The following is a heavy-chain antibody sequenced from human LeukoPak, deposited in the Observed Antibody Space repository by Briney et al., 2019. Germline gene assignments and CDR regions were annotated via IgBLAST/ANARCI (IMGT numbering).Heavy chain of an antibody. CDR3: AKDLSYCSGGTCYTSRYYGMDV. CDR2: MNPNSGNT. Sequence: ASVKVSCKASGYTFTSYDIYWVRQATGQGLEWMGWMNPNSGNTGYAQKFQGRVTMTRNTSISTAYMELSSLRSEDTAVYYCAKDLSYCSGGTCYTSRYYGMDVWGQGTTVTVSS. D-gene: IGHD2-15*01. V-gene: IGHV1-8*01. CDR1: GYTFTSYD. J-gene: IGHJ6*02.